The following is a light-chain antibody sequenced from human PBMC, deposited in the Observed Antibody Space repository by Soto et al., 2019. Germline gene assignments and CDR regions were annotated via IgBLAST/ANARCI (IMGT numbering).Light chain of an antibody. Sequence: QSVLTQPASVSGSPGQSITISCTGTSSDVGGYNYVCWYQHHPGKAPKLIISEVSNRPSGVSDRFSGSKSGNTASLTISGLQPEDEADYYCTSFASSTTYVFGTGPKVTVL. CDR3: TSFASSTTYV. CDR1: SSDVGGYNY. J-gene: IGLJ1*01. CDR2: EVS. V-gene: IGLV2-14*01.